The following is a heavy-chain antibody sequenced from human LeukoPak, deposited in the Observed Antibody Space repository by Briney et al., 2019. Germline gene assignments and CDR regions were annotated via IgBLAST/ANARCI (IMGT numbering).Heavy chain of an antibody. J-gene: IGHJ4*02. CDR2: INPSGGDT. D-gene: IGHD6-13*01. CDR3: ARDPYGSSWGALYYFDY. V-gene: IGHV1-46*01. CDR1: GYTFTSYY. Sequence: ASVKVSCKASGYTFTSYYMHWLRQAPGQGLEWMGIINPSGGDTSYAQKFAGRVTMSRDMSTTTVYMDLSSLRSDDTAVYYCARDPYGSSWGALYYFDYWGQGTLVTVSS.